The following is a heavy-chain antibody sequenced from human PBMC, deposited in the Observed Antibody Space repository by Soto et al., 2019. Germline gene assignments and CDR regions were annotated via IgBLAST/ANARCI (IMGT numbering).Heavy chain of an antibody. CDR3: ARGRGARGYDFWSGFPDSPTYYYYGMDV. D-gene: IGHD3-3*01. CDR1: GGSFSGYY. J-gene: IGHJ6*02. V-gene: IGHV4-34*01. Sequence: SETLSLTCAVYGGSFSGYYWSWIRQPPGKGLEWIGEINHSGSTNYNPSLKSRVTISVDTSKNQFSLKLSSVTAADTAVYYCARGRGARGYDFWSGFPDSPTYYYYGMDVWGQGTTVTVSS. CDR2: INHSGST.